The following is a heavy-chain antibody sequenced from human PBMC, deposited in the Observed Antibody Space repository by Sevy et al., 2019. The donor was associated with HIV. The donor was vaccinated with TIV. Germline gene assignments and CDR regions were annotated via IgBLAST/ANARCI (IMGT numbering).Heavy chain of an antibody. CDR2: LSFGCGEL. D-gene: IGHD2-8*01. Sequence: GGSLRLSCAASGFTFSKYSMSWVRQPPGKGLEWVSTLSFGCGELNYADSVKGRFTISRDNSKGSVYLQMNNLRPEDTAGYYCAREGCTKPHDYWGQGTLVTVSS. V-gene: IGHV3-23*01. J-gene: IGHJ4*02. CDR3: AREGCTKPHDY. CDR1: GFTFSKYS.